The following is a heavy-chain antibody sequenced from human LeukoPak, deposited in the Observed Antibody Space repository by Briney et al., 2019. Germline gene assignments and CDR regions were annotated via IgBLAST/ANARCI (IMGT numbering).Heavy chain of an antibody. Sequence: SETLSLTCAVFGYSISSGYYWGWIRQPPGKGLEWIGNIYHSGSTYYNPSLQSRVTISVDTSKNQFSLKLSAVTAADTAVYFCGRVASRVSLEYWGQGKLVTVSS. D-gene: IGHD2-8*01. CDR1: GYSISSGYY. CDR2: IYHSGST. J-gene: IGHJ4*02. V-gene: IGHV4-38-2*01. CDR3: GRVASRVSLEY.